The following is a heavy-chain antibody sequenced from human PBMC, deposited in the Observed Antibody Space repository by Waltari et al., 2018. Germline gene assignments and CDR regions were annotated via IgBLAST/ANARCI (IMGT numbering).Heavy chain of an antibody. CDR3: ARDLGDCGGDCYSDY. Sequence: QVQLVQSGAEVKKPGAPVKVSCKASGYTFITYAMHWVRQAPGQRLEWMGWINAGNGNTKDSQKFQGRVTITRDTSASTAYMELSSLRSEDTAVYYCARDLGDCGGDCYSDYWGQGTLVTVSS. CDR2: INAGNGNT. D-gene: IGHD2-21*01. V-gene: IGHV1-3*01. J-gene: IGHJ4*02. CDR1: GYTFITYA.